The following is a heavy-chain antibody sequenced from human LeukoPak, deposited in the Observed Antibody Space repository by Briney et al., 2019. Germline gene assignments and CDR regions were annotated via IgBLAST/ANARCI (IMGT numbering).Heavy chain of an antibody. V-gene: IGHV3-7*03. Sequence: GGSLRLSCAVSGLTFRSYWMRWLRQAPGKGLECVASISQDGTRQYYVDSVRGRFTISRDDAKNSVYLQMNNLSVQDTAVYYCVRRNLFDYWGQGTLVTVSS. CDR2: ISQDGTRQ. J-gene: IGHJ4*02. CDR1: GLTFRSYW. CDR3: VRRNLFDY.